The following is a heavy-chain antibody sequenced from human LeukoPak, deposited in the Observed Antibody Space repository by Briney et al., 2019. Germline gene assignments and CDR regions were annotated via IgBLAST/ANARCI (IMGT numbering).Heavy chain of an antibody. V-gene: IGHV1-69*04. CDR2: IIPILGIA. CDR1: GGTFSSYA. CDR3: AREAPGD. J-gene: IGHJ4*02. Sequence: SVKLSCKASGGTFSSYAITWVRHAPGPGHEWMGRIIPILGIATYAQKFQCRVTITADKSTSTAYMELSSLRSEDTAVYYCAREAPGDWGQGTLVTVSS. D-gene: IGHD3-10*01.